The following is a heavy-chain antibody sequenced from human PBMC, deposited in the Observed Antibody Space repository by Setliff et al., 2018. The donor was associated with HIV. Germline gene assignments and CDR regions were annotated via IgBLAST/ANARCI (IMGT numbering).Heavy chain of an antibody. V-gene: IGHV1-18*01. CDR1: GYTFTSYG. D-gene: IGHD3-22*01. CDR2: ISPNFGHT. CDR3: ATTKGLSSGYDY. Sequence: AASVKVSCKASGYTFTSYGISWVRQAPGQGLEWMGWISPNFGHTNYAQNFLGRVTMTIDTSTSRAYMELRSLRSEDTAVYYCATTKGLSSGYDYWGQGTLVTVSS. J-gene: IGHJ4*02.